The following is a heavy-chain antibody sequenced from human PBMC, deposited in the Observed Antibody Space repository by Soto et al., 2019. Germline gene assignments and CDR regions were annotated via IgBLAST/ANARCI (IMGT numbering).Heavy chain of an antibody. Sequence: SETLSLTCTVGGGSISSSSYYWGWIRQPPGKWLEWIGSIYDSGSTYYNPSLKSRVTISGDTSKNQFSLKLSSVTAADTAVYDRAGPLSENRLDVWGQGTTVTVSS. CDR1: GGSISSSSYY. CDR2: IYDSGST. D-gene: IGHD2-2*01. CDR3: AGPLSENRLDV. J-gene: IGHJ6*02. V-gene: IGHV4-39*01.